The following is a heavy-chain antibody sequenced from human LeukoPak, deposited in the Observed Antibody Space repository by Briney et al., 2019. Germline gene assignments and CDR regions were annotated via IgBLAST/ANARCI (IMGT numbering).Heavy chain of an antibody. J-gene: IGHJ4*02. V-gene: IGHV5-51*01. D-gene: IGHD4-17*01. CDR1: GFDFTRDW. CDR3: ARRDPTTVTAFDY. Sequence: GESLKISCRFSGFDFTRDWIGWVRLMPGKGLEWMGIIFPDDSDTRYSPSFQGQVTLSADKSIGTAYLQWSSLKASDTAIYYCARRDPTTVTAFDYWGQGTLVTVSS. CDR2: IFPDDSDT.